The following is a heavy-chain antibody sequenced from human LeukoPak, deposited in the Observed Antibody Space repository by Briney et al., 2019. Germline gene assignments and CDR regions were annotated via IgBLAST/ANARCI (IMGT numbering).Heavy chain of an antibody. Sequence: GGSLRLSCTVSGLTFDTYSMNWVRQTPGKGLECVSSISSNSGYIYYADSVKGRFTISRDNSNDTLFLHLNSLRGEDTAVYYCTRNSGWYGLSWGQGTLVTVSS. CDR2: ISSNSGYI. CDR3: TRNSGWYGLS. J-gene: IGHJ1*01. V-gene: IGHV3-21*04. CDR1: GLTFDTYS. D-gene: IGHD6-19*01.